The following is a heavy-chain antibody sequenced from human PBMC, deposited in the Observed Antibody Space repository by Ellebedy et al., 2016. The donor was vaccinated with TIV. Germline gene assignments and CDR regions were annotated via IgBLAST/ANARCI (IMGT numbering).Heavy chain of an antibody. V-gene: IGHV1-2*04. J-gene: IGHJ4*02. CDR3: ARIVRGSSGFDY. CDR2: INPDSGGT. CDR1: GCTFIGYY. Sequence: ASVKVSCKASGCTFIGYYIHWVRQAPGQGLEWMGWINPDSGGTTYAQKFQGWVTMTRDTSISTAYMELSRLKSDDTALYYCARIVRGSSGFDYWGQGTLVTVSS. D-gene: IGHD6-19*01.